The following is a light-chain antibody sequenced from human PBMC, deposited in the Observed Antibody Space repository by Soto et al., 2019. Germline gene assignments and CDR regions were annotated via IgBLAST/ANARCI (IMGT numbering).Light chain of an antibody. CDR3: QYYGSSPFT. CDR2: GAS. V-gene: IGKV3-20*01. J-gene: IGKJ3*01. Sequence: EIVLTQSPGTLSLSPGERATLSCRASQSVSSSYLAWYQQKLGQAPRLLIYGASSRATGIPDRFSGSGSGTDFTLTISRLEPEDFAVYYCQYYGSSPFTFGPGT. CDR1: QSVSSSY.